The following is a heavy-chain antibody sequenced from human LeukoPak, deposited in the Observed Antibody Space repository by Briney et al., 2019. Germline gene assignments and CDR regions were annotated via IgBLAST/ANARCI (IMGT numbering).Heavy chain of an antibody. CDR2: ISGSGGST. D-gene: IGHD1-20*01. V-gene: IGHV3-23*01. J-gene: IGHJ6*03. CDR1: GFTFNSYA. Sequence: GGSLRLSCAASGFTFNSYAMSWVRQAPGKGLEWVSAISGSGGSTYYADSVKGRFTISRDSSKNTLYLQMNSLTAEDTAVYYCASVYNWNYYYYMDVWGRGTTVTVSS. CDR3: ASVYNWNYYYYMDV.